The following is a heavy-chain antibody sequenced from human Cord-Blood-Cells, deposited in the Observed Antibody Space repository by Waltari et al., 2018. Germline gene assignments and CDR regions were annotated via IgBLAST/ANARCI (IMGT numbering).Heavy chain of an antibody. D-gene: IGHD3-10*01. CDR3: ARHAVAMVRGVIDY. CDR1: GYSFTSYW. CDR2: IYPGDSDT. J-gene: IGHJ4*02. V-gene: IGHV5-51*01. Sequence: AEVKKPGESLKISCKGSGYSFTSYWIGWVRQMPGKGLAWMGIIYPGDSDTRYSPSFHGQVTIPADKSISTAYLQWSGLKASDTAMYYCARHAVAMVRGVIDYWGQGTLVTVSS.